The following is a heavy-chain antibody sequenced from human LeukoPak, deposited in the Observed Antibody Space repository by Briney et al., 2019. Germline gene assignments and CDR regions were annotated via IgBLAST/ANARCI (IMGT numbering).Heavy chain of an antibody. CDR2: IIPIFGTA. D-gene: IGHD3-22*01. J-gene: IGHJ3*02. Sequence: ASVNVSCKASGGTFSSYAISWVRQAPGQGLEWMGGIIPIFGTANYAQKFQGRVTITAGESTSTAYMELSSLRSEDTAVYYCARGHWYYYDSSGYYFGAFDIWGQGTMVTVSS. V-gene: IGHV1-69*13. CDR3: ARGHWYYYDSSGYYFGAFDI. CDR1: GGTFSSYA.